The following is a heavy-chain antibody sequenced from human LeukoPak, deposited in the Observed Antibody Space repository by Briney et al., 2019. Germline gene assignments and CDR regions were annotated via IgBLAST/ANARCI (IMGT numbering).Heavy chain of an antibody. Sequence: GGSLRLSCAASGITFSSYGMSWVRQAPGKGLEWVSSISSTGGTTYYADSVKGRFTISRDNSKNTLYLQMNSLRAEDTAVYYCAKDFAVADYFDYWGQGTLVTVSS. CDR1: GITFSSYG. J-gene: IGHJ4*02. V-gene: IGHV3-23*01. CDR2: ISSTGGTT. CDR3: AKDFAVADYFDY. D-gene: IGHD6-19*01.